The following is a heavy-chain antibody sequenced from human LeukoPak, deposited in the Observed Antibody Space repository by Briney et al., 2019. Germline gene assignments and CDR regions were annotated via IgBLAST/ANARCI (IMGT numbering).Heavy chain of an antibody. CDR2: ISSSGSTI. CDR1: GFTFSSYE. Sequence: PGGSLRLSCAASGFTFSSYEMNWVRQAPGKGLEWVSYISSSGSTIYYADSVKGRFTISRDNAKNSLYLQMNSLRAEDTAVYYCAKELRTGIAAAGRTFDYWGQGTLVTVSS. CDR3: AKELRTGIAAAGRTFDY. D-gene: IGHD6-13*01. J-gene: IGHJ4*02. V-gene: IGHV3-48*03.